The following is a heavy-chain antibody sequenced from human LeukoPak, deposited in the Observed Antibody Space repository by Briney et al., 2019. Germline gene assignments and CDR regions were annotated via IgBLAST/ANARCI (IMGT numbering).Heavy chain of an antibody. D-gene: IGHD3-10*01. CDR2: IHSSGSI. Sequence: SETLSLTCIVSGGSVSSTIYYWAWVRQPPGKGLEWIGNIHSSGSIYYDPSLKSRVTISVDTSKNQFSLKLNSVTAAGTAVYYCARHYGPWGQGTLVTVSS. V-gene: IGHV4-39*01. J-gene: IGHJ5*02. CDR3: ARHYGP. CDR1: GGSVSSTIYY.